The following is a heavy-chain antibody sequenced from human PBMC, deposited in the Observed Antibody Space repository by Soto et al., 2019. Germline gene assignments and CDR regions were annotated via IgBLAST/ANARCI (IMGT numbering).Heavy chain of an antibody. Sequence: ASVKVSCKVSGYTLTELSMHWVRQAPGKGLEWMGGFDPEDGETIYAQKFQGRVTMTEDTSTDTAYMELSSLRSEDTAVYYCATMSITMVGARLRGGWFGPWGQGTRVTVSS. CDR3: ATMSITMVGARLRGGWFGP. CDR2: FDPEDGET. J-gene: IGHJ5*02. CDR1: GYTLTELS. D-gene: IGHD3-10*01. V-gene: IGHV1-24*01.